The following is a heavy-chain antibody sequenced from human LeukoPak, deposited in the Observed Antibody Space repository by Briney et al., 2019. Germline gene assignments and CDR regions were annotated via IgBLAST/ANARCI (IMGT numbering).Heavy chain of an antibody. CDR3: ARDERHRLSDAFDI. D-gene: IGHD6-19*01. CDR2: IYYSGST. V-gene: IGHV4-30-4*01. Sequence: PSETLSLTCTVSGGSISSGDYYWSWIRQPPGKGLEWIGYIYYSGSTYYNPSLKSRVTISVDTSKNQFSLKLSSVTAADTAVYYCARDERHRLSDAFDIWGQGTMVTVSS. J-gene: IGHJ3*02. CDR1: GGSISSGDYY.